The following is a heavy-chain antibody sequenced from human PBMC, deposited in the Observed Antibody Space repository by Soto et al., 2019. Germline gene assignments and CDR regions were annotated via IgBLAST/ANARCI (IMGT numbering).Heavy chain of an antibody. J-gene: IGHJ6*03. Sequence: ASETLSLTCAVYGGSFSGYYGSWICQPPGKGLEWIGEINHSGSTNYNPSLKSRVTISVDTSKNQFSLKLSSVTAADTAVYYCARGHDYYGSGRRRMWYYYMDVWGKGTTVTVSS. CDR3: ARGHDYYGSGRRRMWYYYMDV. CDR1: GGSFSGYY. D-gene: IGHD3-10*01. CDR2: INHSGST. V-gene: IGHV4-34*01.